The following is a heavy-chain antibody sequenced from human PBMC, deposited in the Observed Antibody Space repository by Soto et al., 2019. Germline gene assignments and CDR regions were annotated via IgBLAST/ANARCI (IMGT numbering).Heavy chain of an antibody. J-gene: IGHJ6*02. CDR3: ARVSMVRGVITNYGMDV. CDR2: ISSSSSYI. D-gene: IGHD3-10*01. CDR1: GFTFSSYS. V-gene: IGHV3-21*01. Sequence: GGSLRLSCAASGFTFSSYSMNWVRQAPGKGLEWVSSISSSSSYIYYADSVKGRFTISRDNAKNSLYLQMNSLRAEDTAVYYCARVSMVRGVITNYGMDVWGQGTTVTVSS.